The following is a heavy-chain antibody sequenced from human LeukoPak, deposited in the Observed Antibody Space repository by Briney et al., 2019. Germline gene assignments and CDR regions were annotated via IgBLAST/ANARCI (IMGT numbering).Heavy chain of an antibody. CDR2: IKQDGSQK. Sequence: PGGSLRLSSAASGFTFSTYWMSWVRLAPGRGLEWVASIKQDGSQKYYVDSVKGRFTISRDNAKNSLYLQLNSLRAEDTAVYYCARALERSPNWFDPWGQGTLVTVSS. D-gene: IGHD1-1*01. V-gene: IGHV3-7*04. CDR3: ARALERSPNWFDP. CDR1: GFTFSTYW. J-gene: IGHJ5*02.